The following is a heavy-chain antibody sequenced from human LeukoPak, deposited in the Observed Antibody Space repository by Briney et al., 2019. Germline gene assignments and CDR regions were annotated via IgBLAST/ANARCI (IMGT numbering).Heavy chain of an antibody. V-gene: IGHV4-59*08. CDR2: IYYSGST. CDR3: AKTFYSSSWYGAFDI. D-gene: IGHD6-13*01. CDR1: GGSNSSYY. J-gene: IGHJ3*02. Sequence: SETLSLTCTVSGGSNSSYYWSWIRQPPGKGLEWIGYIYYSGSTNYNPSLKSRVTISVDTSKNQFSLKLSSVTAADTAVYYCAKTFYSSSWYGAFDIWGQGTMVTVSS.